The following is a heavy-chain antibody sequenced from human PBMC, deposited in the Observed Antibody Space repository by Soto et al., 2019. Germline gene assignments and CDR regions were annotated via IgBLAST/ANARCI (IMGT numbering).Heavy chain of an antibody. CDR2: IYHTGNT. D-gene: IGHD7-27*01. CDR3: AAKLGTTHYFDF. Sequence: QVQLQESGTGLVQPSQTLSLTCSVSGDPVSDGSYYWTWVRQHPVKGLEWIGYIYHTGNTYYNPALQSRLIMSIDTSKNQFSLHLYTLTAADTAVYFCAAKLGTTHYFDFWGQGSLVAVSS. V-gene: IGHV4-31*03. CDR1: GDPVSDGSYY. J-gene: IGHJ4*02.